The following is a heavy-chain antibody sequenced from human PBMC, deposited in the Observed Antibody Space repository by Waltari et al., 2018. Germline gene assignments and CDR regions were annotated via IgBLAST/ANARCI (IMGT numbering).Heavy chain of an antibody. CDR3: GRQAYGDDQGFDY. J-gene: IGHJ4*02. D-gene: IGHD4-17*01. CDR2: IQQGNTEG. Sequence: EVHLVQSGAEVKKPGESLKISCKGSGYSFTSYWIGWVRQLPGKGLEWMGAIQQGNTEGRYSTAFQGHGTISGDKASRTADRQWSSLKASERARYYWGRQAYGDDQGFDYWGQGTLVTVSS. V-gene: IGHV5-51*01. CDR1: GYSFTSYW.